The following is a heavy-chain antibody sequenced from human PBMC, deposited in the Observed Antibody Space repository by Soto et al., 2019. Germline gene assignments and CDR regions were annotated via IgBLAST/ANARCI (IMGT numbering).Heavy chain of an antibody. Sequence: GGSLRLSCAASGFTFSSYAMHWVRQAPGKGLEWVAVIGKDGTNRDHADSVKGRSTISRDNSKNMLYLQMNRLGADDTAMYYCARDDDLAGNGLDYWGQGTLVTVSS. J-gene: IGHJ4*02. CDR1: GFTFSSYA. CDR3: ARDDDLAGNGLDY. D-gene: IGHD4-4*01. V-gene: IGHV3-33*08. CDR2: IGKDGTNR.